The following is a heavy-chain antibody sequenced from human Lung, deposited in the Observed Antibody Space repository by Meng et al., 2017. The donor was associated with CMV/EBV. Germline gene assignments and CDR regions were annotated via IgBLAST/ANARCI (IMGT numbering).Heavy chain of an antibody. V-gene: IGHV1-2*02. CDR1: GYTFTGYN. Sequence: SXXVSXXASGYTFTGYNIHWVRQAPGQGLEWMGWINPNSGDTKYAQKFQGRVALTRDTSISTAYMELSSLKSDDTAVFFCARLFHTSLGTNYYYGMDVWGQGXALTVSS. CDR2: INPNSGDT. D-gene: IGHD3-10*01. CDR3: ARLFHTSLGTNYYYGMDV. J-gene: IGHJ6*02.